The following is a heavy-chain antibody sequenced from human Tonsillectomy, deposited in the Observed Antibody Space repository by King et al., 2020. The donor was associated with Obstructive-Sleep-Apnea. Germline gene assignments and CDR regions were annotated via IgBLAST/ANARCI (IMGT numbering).Heavy chain of an antibody. D-gene: IGHD3-10*01. V-gene: IGHV5-51*01. J-gene: IGHJ3*02. CDR3: ARRFASMVNAFDI. CDR1: GYSFTSYW. CDR2: IYPGDSDT. Sequence: VQLVESGAEVKKPGESLKISCKGSGYSFTSYWIGWVRQMPGKGLEWMGIIYPGDSDTRYSPSFQGQVTISADKSLSTAYLQWSSLKASDTAMYYCARRFASMVNAFDIWGQGTMVTVSS.